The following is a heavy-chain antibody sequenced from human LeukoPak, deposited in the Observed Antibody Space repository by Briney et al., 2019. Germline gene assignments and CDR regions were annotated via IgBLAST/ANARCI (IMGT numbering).Heavy chain of an antibody. J-gene: IGHJ4*02. CDR1: GGSTSSSNYY. Sequence: PSETLSLTCTVAGGSTSSSNYYWGWIRQPPGKGLEWIGGVHYSGNTYYNPSLKSRVTISVDTSKNQFSLKLSSVTAADTAVYYCARLGAGPTYYDFWSGYSSFYFDYWGQGTLVTVSS. CDR2: VHYSGNT. CDR3: ARLGAGPTYYDFWSGYSSFYFDY. V-gene: IGHV4-39*01. D-gene: IGHD3-3*01.